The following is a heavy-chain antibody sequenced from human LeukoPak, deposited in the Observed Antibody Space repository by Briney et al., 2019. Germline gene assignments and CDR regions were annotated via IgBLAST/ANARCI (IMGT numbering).Heavy chain of an antibody. J-gene: IGHJ4*02. V-gene: IGHV4-34*01. CDR1: GGSFSGYY. Sequence: SETLSLTCAVYGGSFSGYYWSWIRQPPGKGLEWIGEINHSGSTNYNPSLKSRVTISVDTSKNQFSLKLSSVTAAGTAVYYCARAARRRWLQTNWPLDYWGQGTLVTVSS. CDR3: ARAARRRWLQTNWPLDY. D-gene: IGHD5-24*01. CDR2: INHSGST.